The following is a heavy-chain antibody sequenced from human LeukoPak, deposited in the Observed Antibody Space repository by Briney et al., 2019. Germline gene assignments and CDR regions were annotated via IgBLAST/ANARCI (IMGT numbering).Heavy chain of an antibody. CDR3: AREGNWNFDY. CDR2: IKEDGSEK. D-gene: IGHD1-1*01. CDR1: GFTFSKFW. V-gene: IGHV3-7*03. J-gene: IGHJ4*02. Sequence: GGSLRLSCADSGFTFSKFWMAWVRQAPGKGLEWVANIKEDGSEKYYVDSVKGRFTISKDNAKNSLYLQMNSLRAEDTAMYFCAREGNWNFDYWGQGTLATVSS.